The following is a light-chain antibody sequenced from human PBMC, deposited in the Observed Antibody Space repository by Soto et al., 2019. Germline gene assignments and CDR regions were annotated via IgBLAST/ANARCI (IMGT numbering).Light chain of an antibody. J-gene: IGKJ1*01. CDR2: GAS. CDR1: QSVSSN. V-gene: IGKV3-15*01. CDR3: QQSNNWWT. Sequence: EIVMTQSPVTLSVSPGERATLSCRAGQSVSSNLAWYQQKPGQAPRLLIYGASTRATGIPARFTGSGSGTEFTLNISRLQFDDSAVYYCQQSNNWWTFGQGTKVDIX.